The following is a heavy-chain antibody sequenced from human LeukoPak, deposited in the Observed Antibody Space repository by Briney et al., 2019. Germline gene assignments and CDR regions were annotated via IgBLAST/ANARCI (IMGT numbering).Heavy chain of an antibody. CDR2: INHSGST. V-gene: IGHV4-34*01. J-gene: IGHJ4*02. D-gene: IGHD3-10*01. Sequence: SETLSLTCAVYGGSFSGYYWSWIRQPPGKGLEGIGEINHSGSTNYNPSLKSRVTISVDTSKNQFSLKLSSVTAADTAVYYCARGRRDVLLWFGELFNFDYWGQGTLVTVSS. CDR1: GGSFSGYY. CDR3: ARGRRDVLLWFGELFNFDY.